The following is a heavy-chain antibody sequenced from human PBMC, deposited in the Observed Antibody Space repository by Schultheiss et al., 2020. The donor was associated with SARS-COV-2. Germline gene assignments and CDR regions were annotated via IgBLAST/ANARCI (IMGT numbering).Heavy chain of an antibody. CDR3: ASDRRDYYYGMDV. CDR2: ISSSSSYI. Sequence: GGSLRLSCAVSGLSFRDHYMDWVRQAPGKGLEWVSSISSSSSYIYYADSVKGRFTISRDNSKNTLYLQMNSLRAEDTALYYCASDRRDYYYGMDVWGQGTTVTVSS. J-gene: IGHJ6*02. V-gene: IGHV3-21*04. D-gene: IGHD3-22*01. CDR1: GLSFRDHY.